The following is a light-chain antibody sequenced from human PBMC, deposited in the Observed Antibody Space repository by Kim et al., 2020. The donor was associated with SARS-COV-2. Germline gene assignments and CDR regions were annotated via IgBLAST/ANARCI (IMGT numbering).Light chain of an antibody. CDR3: QAWDSTTLL. J-gene: IGLJ2*01. CDR2: EDT. CDR1: KLGTKY. V-gene: IGLV3-1*01. Sequence: SYELTQPPSVSVSPGQTASITCSGEKLGTKYTCWYQQRPGRSPVLVISEDTKRPSGITERFSGSNSGNTANLTITGTLAMEEADYYCQAWDSTTLLFGGG.